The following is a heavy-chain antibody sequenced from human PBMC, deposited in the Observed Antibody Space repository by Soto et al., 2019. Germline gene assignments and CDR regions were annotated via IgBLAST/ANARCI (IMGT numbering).Heavy chain of an antibody. V-gene: IGHV3-23*01. Sequence: EVQLLESGGGLVQPGGSERLSCAASGFTFSNYAMSWVRQAPGKGLEWVSAISGSGGTTYYAKSVKGRFTISRDNSKNTVYLQMNSLRAEDTAVYYCAQELPVAARFDPWGQGTLVTVSS. D-gene: IGHD6-19*01. CDR3: AQELPVAARFDP. CDR1: GFTFSNYA. CDR2: ISGSGGTT. J-gene: IGHJ5*02.